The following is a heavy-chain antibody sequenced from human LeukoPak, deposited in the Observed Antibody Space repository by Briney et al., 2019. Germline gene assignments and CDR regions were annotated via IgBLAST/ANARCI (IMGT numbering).Heavy chain of an antibody. V-gene: IGHV3-30*02. D-gene: IGHD1-7*01. CDR3: AKVGRGELLIRGYFDY. CDR1: GFPFSSYG. CDR2: IWPDGSIK. Sequence: GGSLRLSCTASGFPFSSYGMHWVRQGPGKGLVWVTVIWPDGSIKYYADSVKGRFTISRDNSKDTLYLQMNSLRTEDTAVFYCAKVGRGELLIRGYFDYWGQGTLVTVSS. J-gene: IGHJ4*02.